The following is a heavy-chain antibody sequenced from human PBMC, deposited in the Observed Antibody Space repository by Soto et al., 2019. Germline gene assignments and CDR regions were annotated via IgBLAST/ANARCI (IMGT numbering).Heavy chain of an antibody. J-gene: IGHJ4*02. D-gene: IGHD3-22*01. CDR3: AKHTTLMVVVAPGTDY. CDR2: ISGSGGST. V-gene: IGHV3-23*01. Sequence: GGSLRLSCAASGFTFSNYAMSWVRQAPGKGLEWVSTISGSGGSTYYADSVKGRFSISRDNSENTLYLEINNLRGEDTAVYYCAKHTTLMVVVAPGTDYWGQGTLVTVSS. CDR1: GFTFSNYA.